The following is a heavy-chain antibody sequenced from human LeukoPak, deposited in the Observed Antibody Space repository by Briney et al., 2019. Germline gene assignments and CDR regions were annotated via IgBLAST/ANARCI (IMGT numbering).Heavy chain of an antibody. CDR3: ARATPYYYGSGSPSYYYYGMDV. CDR1: GGSISSYY. J-gene: IGHJ6*02. V-gene: IGHV4-59*12. Sequence: SETLSLTCTVSGGSISSYYWSWIRQPPGKGLEWIGYIYYSGSTDYNPSLKSRVTISVDTSKNQFSLKLSSVTAADTAVYYCARATPYYYGSGSPSYYYYGMDVWGQGTTVTVSS. D-gene: IGHD3-10*01. CDR2: IYYSGST.